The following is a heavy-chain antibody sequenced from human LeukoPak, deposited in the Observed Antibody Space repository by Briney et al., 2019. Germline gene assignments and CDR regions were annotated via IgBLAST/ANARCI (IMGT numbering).Heavy chain of an antibody. CDR1: GYTFTGYY. V-gene: IGHV1-2*02. Sequence: GASVKVSCKASGYTFTGYYMHWVRQAPGQGLEWMGWNNPNSGGTNYAQKFQGRVTMTRDTSISTAYMELSRLRSDDTAVYYCARWFGELLGGSYNWIRDYWGQGTLVTVSS. CDR2: NNPNSGGT. D-gene: IGHD3-10*01. CDR3: ARWFGELLGGSYNWIRDY. J-gene: IGHJ4*02.